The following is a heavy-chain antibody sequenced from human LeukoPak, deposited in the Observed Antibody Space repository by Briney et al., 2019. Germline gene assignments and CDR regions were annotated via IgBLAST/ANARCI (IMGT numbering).Heavy chain of an antibody. CDR1: GFTFSSYW. D-gene: IGHD6-13*01. CDR3: VRAGGSSWSDY. CDR2: IKQDGSEK. J-gene: IGHJ4*02. V-gene: IGHV3-7*01. Sequence: GGSLRLSCVASGFTFSSYWMSWVRQAPGQGLEWVANIKQDGSEKHYVDSVKGRFTVSRDNAKNSLYLQMASLRAEDTAVYYCVRAGGSSWSDYWSQGTLLIVSS.